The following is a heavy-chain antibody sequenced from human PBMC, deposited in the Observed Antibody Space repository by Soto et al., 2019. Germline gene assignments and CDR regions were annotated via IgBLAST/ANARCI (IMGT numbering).Heavy chain of an antibody. J-gene: IGHJ3*02. V-gene: IGHV4-59*01. D-gene: IGHD6-19*01. Sequence: QVQLQESGPGLVKPSETLSLTCTVSGGSISSYYWSWIRQPPGKGLEWIGYIYYSGSTNYNPSLKSRVTISVDTSKNQFSLKLSSVTAADTAVYYCARAIAVAGTIAFDIWGQGTMVTVSS. CDR3: ARAIAVAGTIAFDI. CDR2: IYYSGST. CDR1: GGSISSYY.